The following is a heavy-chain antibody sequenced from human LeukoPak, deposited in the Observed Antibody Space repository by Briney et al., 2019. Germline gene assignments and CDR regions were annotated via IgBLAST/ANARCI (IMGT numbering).Heavy chain of an antibody. Sequence: GGSLRLSCAASGFTFSSYSMNWVRQAPGKGLEWVSSISSSSSYIYYGDSVKGRFTISRDNAKNSLYLQMNSLRAEDTAVYYWARGASRLGFRSLDYWAQGTLVRVSS. CDR1: GFTFSSYS. CDR2: ISSSSSYI. J-gene: IGHJ4*02. V-gene: IGHV3-21*01. CDR3: ARGASRLGFRSLDY. D-gene: IGHD6-25*01.